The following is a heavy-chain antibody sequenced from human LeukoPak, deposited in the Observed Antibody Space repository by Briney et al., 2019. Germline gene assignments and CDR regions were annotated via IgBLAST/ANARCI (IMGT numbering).Heavy chain of an antibody. V-gene: IGHV1-69*04. J-gene: IGHJ4*02. CDR3: ARVDAAVAEGSFDY. CDR1: GGTFSSYA. CDR2: IIPILGIA. D-gene: IGHD6-19*01. Sequence: ASVKVSCKASGGTFSSYAISWVRQAPGQGLEWMGRIIPILGIANYAQKFQGRVTITADKSTSTAYMELSSLRSEDTAVYYCARVDAAVAEGSFDYWGQGTLVTVSS.